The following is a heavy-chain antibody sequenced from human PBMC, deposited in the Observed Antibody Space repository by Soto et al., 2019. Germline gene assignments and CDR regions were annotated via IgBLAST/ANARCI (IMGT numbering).Heavy chain of an antibody. CDR3: ARGGVDTAMASVFDY. CDR1: GFTFSSYW. CDR2: IKQDGSEK. Sequence: GGSLRLSCAASGFTFSSYWMSWVRQAPGKGLEWVTNIKQDGSEKYYVDSVKGRFTISRYNAKNSLYLQMNSLRAEDAAVYYCARGGVDTAMASVFDYLGQGTLVTVSS. D-gene: IGHD5-18*01. V-gene: IGHV3-7*04. J-gene: IGHJ4*02.